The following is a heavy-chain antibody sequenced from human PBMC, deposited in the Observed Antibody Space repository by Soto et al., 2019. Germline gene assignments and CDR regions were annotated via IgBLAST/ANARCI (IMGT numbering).Heavy chain of an antibody. CDR3: ALPYAGDPAGFDY. CDR2: VQGNGIGT. Sequence: PGGALRLSCEDSGFTFSDYWIHWVRQAPGRGLVWVSRVQGNGIGTNYADSVEGRFTISRDNAKNTVYLQMNGLRSDDTALYYCALPYAGDPAGFDYWGQGTLVPVSS. J-gene: IGHJ4*02. D-gene: IGHD2-21*02. CDR1: GFTFSDYW. V-gene: IGHV3-74*01.